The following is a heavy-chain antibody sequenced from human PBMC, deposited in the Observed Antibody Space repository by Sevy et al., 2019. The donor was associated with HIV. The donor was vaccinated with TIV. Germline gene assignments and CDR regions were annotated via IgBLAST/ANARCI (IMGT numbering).Heavy chain of an antibody. Sequence: ASVKVSCKVSGYTLNEFSMHWVRQAPGKGLEWMTTFDPEDGDPEDGKTIYAQKFRGRVTVTEDTSTDTAYMELSSLRSEDTAVYYCATTKDYYDGSGYPFDYWGQGTLVTVSS. V-gene: IGHV1-24*01. J-gene: IGHJ4*02. CDR1: GYTLNEFS. CDR3: ATTKDYYDGSGYPFDY. CDR2: FDPEDGDPEDGKT. D-gene: IGHD3-22*01.